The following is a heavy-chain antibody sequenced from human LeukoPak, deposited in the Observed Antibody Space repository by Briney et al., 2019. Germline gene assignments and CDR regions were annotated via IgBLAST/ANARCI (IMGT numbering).Heavy chain of an antibody. D-gene: IGHD5-18*01. CDR3: ARDVNSYAHCGH. CDR1: GFTFSIYA. Sequence: GGSLRLSCAASGFTFSIYAMSWVRQAPGKGLERVSIIYKDGRTYYADSVKGRFTTSRDNSRNMLYLQMNSLRAEDTAVYYCARDVNSYAHCGHWGQGTLVTVSP. J-gene: IGHJ4*02. V-gene: IGHV3-53*01. CDR2: IYKDGRT.